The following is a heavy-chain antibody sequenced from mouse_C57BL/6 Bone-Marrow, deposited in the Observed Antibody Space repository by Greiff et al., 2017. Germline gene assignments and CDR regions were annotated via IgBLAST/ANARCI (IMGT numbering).Heavy chain of an antibody. CDR1: GFNIKDDY. Sequence: QVQLQQSGAELVRPGASVKLSCTASGFNIKDDYMHWVKQRPGHGLEWIGELLPGSGSTNYNEKFKGKATFTADTSSNTAYMQLSSLTTEDSAIYYCARPYAMDYWGQGTSVTVSS. CDR2: LLPGSGST. CDR3: ARPYAMDY. V-gene: IGHV1-9*01. J-gene: IGHJ4*01.